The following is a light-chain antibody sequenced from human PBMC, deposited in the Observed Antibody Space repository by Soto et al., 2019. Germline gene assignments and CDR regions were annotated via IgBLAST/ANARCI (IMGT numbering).Light chain of an antibody. CDR3: QQSYSTPPT. CDR1: QSISSY. J-gene: IGKJ1*01. V-gene: IGKV1-39*01. Sequence: DIQMTQSPSSLSASVGERVTITCRASQSISSYLNWYQQKPGKAPKLLIYAASSLQSGVPSRFSGSGSGTDFTLTISSLQPEDFATYYCQQSYSTPPTFGQGTKVDNK. CDR2: AAS.